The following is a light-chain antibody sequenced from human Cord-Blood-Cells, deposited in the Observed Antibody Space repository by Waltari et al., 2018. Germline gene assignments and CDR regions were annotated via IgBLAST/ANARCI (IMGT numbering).Light chain of an antibody. J-gene: IGLJ3*02. Sequence: QSALTQPRSVSGSPGPSVTIPCTGTSSAVGGYNYVPWYQQHPGKAPKLMIYDVSKRPSGVPDRFSGSKSGNTASLTISGLQAEDEADYYCCSYAGSYTWVFGGGTKLTVL. CDR3: CSYAGSYTWV. V-gene: IGLV2-11*01. CDR2: DVS. CDR1: SSAVGGYNY.